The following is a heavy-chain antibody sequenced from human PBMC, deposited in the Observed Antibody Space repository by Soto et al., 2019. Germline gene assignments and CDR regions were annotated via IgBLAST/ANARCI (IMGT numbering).Heavy chain of an antibody. V-gene: IGHV3-23*01. CDR1: GFTFNTYA. CDR2: ISNNGVST. Sequence: GGSLRLSCAASGFTFNTYAMSWVRQAPGKGLEWVSAISNNGVSTYYADAVKGRFTISRDNSKNTLYLQMKSLRAEDTAIYYCAKDHWGSYSGQGALVTVSS. CDR3: AKDHWGSY. J-gene: IGHJ4*02. D-gene: IGHD3-16*01.